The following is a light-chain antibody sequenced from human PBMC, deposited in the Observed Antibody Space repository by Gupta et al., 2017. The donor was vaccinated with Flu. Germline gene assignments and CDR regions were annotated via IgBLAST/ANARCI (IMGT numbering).Light chain of an antibody. Sequence: SVLSQPPSTSQTPGHRLTIPCSRTTSDIGSNTVSWYQQLPGRAPKLLMHNNNQRPSGVPDRFSGSKSGTSASLAISGLHSEDEADYYCASWDDSLNHWLFGGGTKVTVL. J-gene: IGLJ3*02. CDR2: NNN. CDR1: TSDIGSNT. CDR3: ASWDDSLNHWL. V-gene: IGLV1-44*01.